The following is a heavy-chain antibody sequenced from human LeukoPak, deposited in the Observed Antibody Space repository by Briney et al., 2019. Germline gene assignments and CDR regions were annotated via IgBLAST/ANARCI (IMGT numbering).Heavy chain of an antibody. CDR2: ISGSGGST. D-gene: IGHD6-19*01. J-gene: IGHJ4*02. V-gene: IGHV3-23*01. Sequence: GGSLRLSCAASGFTFSSYAMNWVRQAPGKGLEWVSGISGSGGSTYYADSVKGRFTISRDNSKNTLYLQMNSLRAEDTAVYYCARQGATAVAAGGDFDYWGQGTLVTVSS. CDR1: GFTFSSYA. CDR3: ARQGATAVAAGGDFDY.